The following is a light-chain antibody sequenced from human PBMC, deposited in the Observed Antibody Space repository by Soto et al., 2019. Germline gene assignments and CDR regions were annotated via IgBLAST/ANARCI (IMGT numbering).Light chain of an antibody. CDR3: SSFVGGNTYV. CDR1: SSDVGGYHY. Sequence: QSVLTQPASVSGSPGQSITISCTGTSSDVGGYHYVSWYQQHPGKGPRLMIYDVSKRPSGIPDRFSGSKSGYTAFLTVSGPQAEDEADYYCSSFVGGNTYVFGTGTKVTVL. CDR2: DVS. J-gene: IGLJ1*01. V-gene: IGLV2-8*01.